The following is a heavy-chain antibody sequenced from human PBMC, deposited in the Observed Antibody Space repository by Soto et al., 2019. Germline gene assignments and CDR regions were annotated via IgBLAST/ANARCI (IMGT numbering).Heavy chain of an antibody. V-gene: IGHV3-33*01. CDR3: ARVRFSALDAFDI. J-gene: IGHJ3*02. D-gene: IGHD3-10*01. CDR1: GFTFSSYG. Sequence: QVQLVESGGGEVQPGRSLRLSCAASGFTFSSYGMHWVRQAPGKGLEWVAVIWYDGSNKYYADSVKGRFTISRDNSKNTLYLQMNSLRAEDTAVYYCARVRFSALDAFDIWGQGTMVTVSS. CDR2: IWYDGSNK.